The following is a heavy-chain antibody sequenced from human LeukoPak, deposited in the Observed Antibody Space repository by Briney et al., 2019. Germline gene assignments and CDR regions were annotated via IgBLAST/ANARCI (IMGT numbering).Heavy chain of an antibody. D-gene: IGHD3-10*01. CDR1: GGSISSYY. V-gene: IGHV4-59*01. CDR3: ARGDAMLRGVIDELDP. J-gene: IGHJ5*02. Sequence: SETLSLTCTVSGGSISSYYWSWIRQSPGKVLEGFGCIYYSGSPNYNPSLKSRVTISIDTSKNQFSPRLSSVTAADTAVYYCARGDAMLRGVIDELDPWGQGTLVTVSS. CDR2: IYYSGSP.